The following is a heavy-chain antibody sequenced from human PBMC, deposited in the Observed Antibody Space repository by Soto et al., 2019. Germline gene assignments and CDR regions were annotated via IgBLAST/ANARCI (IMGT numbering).Heavy chain of an antibody. Sequence: QVQLQQWGAGLLKPSETLSLTCAVYGGSFSGYYWSWIRQPPGKGLEWIGEINHSGSTNYNPSLKSRVTISVDTSKNQFSLKLSSVTAADTAVYYCARGPSGSYSGGGYYGMDVWGQGTTVTVSS. V-gene: IGHV4-34*01. CDR3: ARGPSGSYSGGGYYGMDV. CDR1: GGSFSGYY. CDR2: INHSGST. J-gene: IGHJ6*02. D-gene: IGHD1-26*01.